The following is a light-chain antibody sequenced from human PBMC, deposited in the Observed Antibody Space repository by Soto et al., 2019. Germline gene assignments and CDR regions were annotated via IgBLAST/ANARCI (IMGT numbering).Light chain of an antibody. CDR3: QQYNSYPWT. CDR2: DAS. J-gene: IGKJ1*01. CDR1: QSISSW. Sequence: DIQMTQSPSTLSASVGDRVTITCRASQSISSWLAWYQQKPGKAPKLLIYDASSLESGVPSRFSGSGSGTEFTLTISSLQPDDFVTYYRQQYNSYPWTFGQGTKVEIK. V-gene: IGKV1-5*01.